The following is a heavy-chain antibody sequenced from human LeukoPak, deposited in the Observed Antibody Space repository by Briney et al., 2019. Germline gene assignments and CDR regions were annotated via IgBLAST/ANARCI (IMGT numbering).Heavy chain of an antibody. D-gene: IGHD2-21*02. Sequence: ASVKVSCKASGYTFTGYYMHRVRQAPGQGLEWMGWINPNSGGTNYAQKFQGRVTMTRDTSISTAYMELSRLRSEDTAVYYCARDLLPPYCGGDCYSEYFQHWGQGTLVTVSS. CDR3: ARDLLPPYCGGDCYSEYFQH. CDR2: INPNSGGT. J-gene: IGHJ1*01. V-gene: IGHV1-2*02. CDR1: GYTFTGYY.